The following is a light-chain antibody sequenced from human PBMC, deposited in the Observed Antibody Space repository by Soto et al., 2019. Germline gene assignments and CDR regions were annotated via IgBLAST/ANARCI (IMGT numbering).Light chain of an antibody. J-gene: IGKJ1*01. CDR1: QTVIRN. CDR2: GAS. CDR3: QQYGSSPT. Sequence: EIVMRQSPATLSVSPGERATLSCRASQTVIRNLAWYQQKPGQTPRLLIFGASTRATGIPARFSGSGSWTEFTLTISSLQSEDFAVYYCQQYGSSPTFGQGTKVDI. V-gene: IGKV3D-15*02.